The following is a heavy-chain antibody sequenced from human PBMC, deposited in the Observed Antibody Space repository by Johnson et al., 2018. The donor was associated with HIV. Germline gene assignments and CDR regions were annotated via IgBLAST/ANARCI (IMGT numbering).Heavy chain of an antibody. CDR3: ARPGHYDILWAFDI. D-gene: IGHD3-22*01. Sequence: VQLVESGGGVVQPGGSLRLSCAASGFRFSSYGMHWVRQAPGKGLEWVGLTRHKANSYTTEYAASVKGRFTISRDESKSSVYLQMNNLKTEESAVYYCARPGHYDILWAFDIWGQGTMVTVSS. CDR1: GFRFSSYG. CDR2: TRHKANSYTT. J-gene: IGHJ3*02. V-gene: IGHV3-72*01.